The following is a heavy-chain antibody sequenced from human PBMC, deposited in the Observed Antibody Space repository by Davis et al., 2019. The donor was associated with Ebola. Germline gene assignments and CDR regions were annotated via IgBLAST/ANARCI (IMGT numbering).Heavy chain of an antibody. CDR1: GFTFSNAW. CDR3: HTVYYYYGMDV. CDR2: IKSKTDGGTT. J-gene: IGHJ6*02. V-gene: IGHV3-15*01. Sequence: GGSLRLSCAASGFTFSNAWMSWVRQAPGKGLEWVGRIKSKTDGGTTDYAAPVKGRFTISRDDSKNTLYLQMNSLRAEDTAVYYCHTVYYYYGMDVWGQGTTVTVSS.